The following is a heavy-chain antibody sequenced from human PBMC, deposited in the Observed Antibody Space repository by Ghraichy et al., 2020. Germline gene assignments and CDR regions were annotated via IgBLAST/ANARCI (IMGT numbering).Heavy chain of an antibody. J-gene: IGHJ4*02. Sequence: GGSLRLSCAASGFTFSSYSMNWVRQAPGKGLEWVSSISSSSSYIYYADSVKGRFTISRDNAKNSLYLQMNSLRAEDTAVYYCARYRYCSSTSCYKDFDYWGQGTLVTVSS. D-gene: IGHD2-2*02. CDR1: GFTFSSYS. CDR2: ISSSSSYI. V-gene: IGHV3-21*01. CDR3: ARYRYCSSTSCYKDFDY.